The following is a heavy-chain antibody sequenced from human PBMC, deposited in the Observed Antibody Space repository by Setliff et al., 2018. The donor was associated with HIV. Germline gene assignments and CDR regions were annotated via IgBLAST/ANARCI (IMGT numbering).Heavy chain of an antibody. CDR2: INPSGGST. J-gene: IGHJ3*02. CDR1: GGAFSSYA. Sequence: ASVKVSCKASGGAFSSYALSWVRQAPGQGLEWMGGINPSGGSTSYAQKFQGRVTMTRDTSTSTVYMELSSLRSEDTAVYYRARTRITRRGDAFDIWGQGTMVTVSS. D-gene: IGHD3-10*01. V-gene: IGHV1-46*01. CDR3: ARTRITRRGDAFDI.